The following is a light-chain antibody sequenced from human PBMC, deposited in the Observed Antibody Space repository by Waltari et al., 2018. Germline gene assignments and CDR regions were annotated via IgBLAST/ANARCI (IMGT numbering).Light chain of an antibody. CDR1: QTISTW. V-gene: IGKV1-5*01. CDR2: DAS. CDR3: QQYQTFRT. J-gene: IGKJ1*01. Sequence: IQMTQSPSTLSASVGDRAPITCRASQTISTWLAWYQHKPGQAPKLLIYDASPIQSGVPSRFSGSGSGTEFSLTISTLQPDDFATYYCQQYQTFRTFGRGTRVELK.